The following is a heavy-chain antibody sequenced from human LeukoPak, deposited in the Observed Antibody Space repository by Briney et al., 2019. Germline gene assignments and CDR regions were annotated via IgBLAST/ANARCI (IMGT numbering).Heavy chain of an antibody. CDR3: AGRNYYDSSGYYTHDY. Sequence: SETLSLTCTVSGGSISSSSYYWGWIRQPPGKGLEWIGSIYYSGSTYYNPSLKSRVTISVDTSKNQFSLKLSSVTAADTAVYYCAGRNYYDSSGYYTHDYWGQGTLVTVSS. CDR1: GGSISSSSYY. J-gene: IGHJ4*02. CDR2: IYYSGST. V-gene: IGHV4-39*01. D-gene: IGHD3-22*01.